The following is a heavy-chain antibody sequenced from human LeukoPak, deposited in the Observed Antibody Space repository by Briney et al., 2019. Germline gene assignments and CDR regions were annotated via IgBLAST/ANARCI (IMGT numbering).Heavy chain of an antibody. J-gene: IGHJ1*01. CDR1: GFTVSSNY. D-gene: IGHD3-22*01. CDR2: IYSGGSA. V-gene: IGHV3-53*01. Sequence: PGGSLRLSCAASGFTVSSNYMSWVRQAPGKGLEWVSVIYSGGSAYYADSVKGRFTISRDNSKNTLYLQMNSLRAEDTAVYYCARAQYYYDSSGYYSYFQHWGQGTLVTVSS. CDR3: ARAQYYYDSSGYYSYFQH.